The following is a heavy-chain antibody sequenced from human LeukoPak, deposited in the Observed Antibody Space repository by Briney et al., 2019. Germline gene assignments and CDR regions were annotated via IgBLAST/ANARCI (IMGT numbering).Heavy chain of an antibody. Sequence: GGSLRLSCAASGFTFSSYSMNWVRQAPGKGLEWVSSISSSSSYVYYADSVKGRFTISRDNAKNSLYLQMNSLRAEDTAVYYCARGKGGSGYYYYFDYWGQGTLVTVSS. CDR1: GFTFSSYS. D-gene: IGHD3-22*01. CDR2: ISSSSSYV. J-gene: IGHJ4*02. V-gene: IGHV3-21*01. CDR3: ARGKGGSGYYYYFDY.